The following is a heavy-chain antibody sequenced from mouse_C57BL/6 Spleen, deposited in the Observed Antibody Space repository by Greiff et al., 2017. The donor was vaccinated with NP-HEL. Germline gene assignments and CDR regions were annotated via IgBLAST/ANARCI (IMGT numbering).Heavy chain of an antibody. CDR2: IHPNSGST. CDR1: GYTFTSYW. V-gene: IGHV1-64*01. Sequence: QVQLQQPGAELVKPGASVKLSCKASGYTFTSYWMHWVKQRPGQGLEWIGMIHPNSGSTNYNEKFKSKATLTVDKSSSTAYMQLSSLTSEDSAVYYCARFDGDYAMDDWGQGTSVTVSS. J-gene: IGHJ4*01. CDR3: ARFDGDYAMDD.